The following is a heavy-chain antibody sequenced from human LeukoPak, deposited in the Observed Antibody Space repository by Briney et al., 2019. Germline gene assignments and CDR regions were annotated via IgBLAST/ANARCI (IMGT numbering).Heavy chain of an antibody. CDR3: ARDLSSSSTAYFQH. D-gene: IGHD6-6*01. CDR1: GFAFSTQG. Sequence: GGSLRLSCATSGFAFSTQGMHWVRQAPGKGLEWVAAIWHDGNNKYYVDSVKGRFTISRDNSKNTVYLQMNSLRVEDTAVYYCARDLSSSSTAYFQHWGQGTLVTVSS. CDR2: IWHDGNNK. J-gene: IGHJ1*01. V-gene: IGHV3-33*01.